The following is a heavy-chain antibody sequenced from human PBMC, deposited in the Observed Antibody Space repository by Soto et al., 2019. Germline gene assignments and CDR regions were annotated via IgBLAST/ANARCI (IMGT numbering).Heavy chain of an antibody. Sequence: QVQLVESGGGVVQPGRSLRLSCGASGFTFSSYGMHWVRQAPGKGLEWVAVISYDGSNKYYADSVKGRFTISIDNSKNTLYLQMNSLRAEDTAVYYCAQDGRRPMVLFDYCGQGTLVTVSS. J-gene: IGHJ4*02. CDR1: GFTFSSYG. CDR2: ISYDGSNK. CDR3: AQDGRRPMVLFDY. D-gene: IGHD3-10*01. V-gene: IGHV3-30*18.